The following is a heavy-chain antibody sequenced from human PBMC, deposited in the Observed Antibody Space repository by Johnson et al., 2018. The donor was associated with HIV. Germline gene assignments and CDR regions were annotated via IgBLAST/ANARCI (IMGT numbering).Heavy chain of an antibody. CDR1: GFTFSSYA. CDR3: ARGGVWNDFDAFDI. J-gene: IGHJ3*02. Sequence: QVQLVESGGGVVQPWRSLRLSCAASGFTFSSYAMHWVRQAPGKGLEWVAVISYDGSNKYYADSVKCRFTISRDNSKNTLYLQMNSLRAEDTAVYYCARGGVWNDFDAFDIWGQGTMVTVSS. V-gene: IGHV3-30-3*01. CDR2: ISYDGSNK. D-gene: IGHD1-1*01.